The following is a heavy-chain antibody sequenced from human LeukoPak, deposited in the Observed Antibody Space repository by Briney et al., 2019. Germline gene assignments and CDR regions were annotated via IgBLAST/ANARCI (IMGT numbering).Heavy chain of an antibody. D-gene: IGHD5-18*01. J-gene: IGHJ3*02. CDR3: AKTASSNAIDM. CDR2: IRNDGSKE. Sequence: GGSLRLSCAASGFTFSSNGMHWVRQAPGRGLEWVAFIRNDGSKEYYVDSVKGRFTISRDNSKNRLHLQMNSLRAEDTAVYYCAKTASSNAIDMWGQGTMVTVSS. CDR1: GFTFSSNG. V-gene: IGHV3-30*02.